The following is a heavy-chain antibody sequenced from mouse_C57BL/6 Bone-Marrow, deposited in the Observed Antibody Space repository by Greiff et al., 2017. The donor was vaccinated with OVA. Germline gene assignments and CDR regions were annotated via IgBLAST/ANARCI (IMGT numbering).Heavy chain of an antibody. CDR3: ARLLRYYCDY. CDR1: GYSITRDY. D-gene: IGHD1-1*01. V-gene: IGHV3-8*01. Sequence: EVQLQESGPGLAKPSQTLSLTCSVTGYSITRDYWNWIRKFPGNKLEYMGYISYSGSTYYNPSLKSRISITRDTSKNQYYLQLNSVTTEDTATYYCARLLRYYCDYWGQGTTLTVSS. J-gene: IGHJ2*01. CDR2: ISYSGST.